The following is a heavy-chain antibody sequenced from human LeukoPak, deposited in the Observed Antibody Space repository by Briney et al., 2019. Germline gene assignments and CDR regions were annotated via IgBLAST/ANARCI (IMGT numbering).Heavy chain of an antibody. J-gene: IGHJ3*02. CDR3: AKDRLKPPDAFDI. V-gene: IGHV3-23*01. CDR2: ISGSGGST. Sequence: GGCLRLSCAASGFTFSSYAMSWVRQAPGKGLEWVSAISGSGGSTYYADSVKGRFTISRDNSKNTLYLQMNSLRAEDTAVYYCAKDRLKPPDAFDIWGQGTMVTVSS. CDR1: GFTFSSYA.